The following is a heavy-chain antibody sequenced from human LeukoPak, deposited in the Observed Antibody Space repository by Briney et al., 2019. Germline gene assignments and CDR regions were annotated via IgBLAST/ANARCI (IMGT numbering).Heavy chain of an antibody. D-gene: IGHD3-22*01. CDR2: IHYSGST. Sequence: GSLRLSCAASGFTVSSNYMSWVRQPPGKGLEWIGYIHYSGSTNSNPSLKSRVAISIDTSKNQFSLRLSSVTAADTAVYYCARDTYYYDNGDYIDVFDSWGQGTMVTVSS. V-gene: IGHV4-59*02. J-gene: IGHJ3*02. CDR1: GFTVSSNY. CDR3: ARDTYYYDNGDYIDVFDS.